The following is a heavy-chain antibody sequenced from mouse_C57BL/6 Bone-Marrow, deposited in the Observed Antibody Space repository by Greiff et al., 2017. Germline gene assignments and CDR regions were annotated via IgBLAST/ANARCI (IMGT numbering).Heavy chain of an antibody. D-gene: IGHD1-1*01. CDR2: ISSGSSTI. V-gene: IGHV5-17*01. CDR3: ESQTTVVEYYFDY. J-gene: IGHJ2*01. CDR1: GFTFSDYG. Sequence: EVKLVESGGGLVKPGGSLKLSCAASGFTFSDYGMHWVRQAPEKGLEWVAYISSGSSTIYYADTVKGRVTISRDKDKNTLFLQMTSLTSEDTAMYYCESQTTVVEYYFDYWGQGTTLTVAS.